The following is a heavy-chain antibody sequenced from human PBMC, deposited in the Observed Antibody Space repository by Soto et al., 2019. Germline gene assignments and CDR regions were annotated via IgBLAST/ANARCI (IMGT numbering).Heavy chain of an antibody. CDR1: GFTVSANY. Sequence: EVQVVESGGGLVQPGESLRLSCAASGFTVSANYVSWVRQAPGKGLEWVSVIYPNDNTYYADSVKGRFTISRDNSKNTLFLQMTRLRAEDTAVYSCTRFIFPHYHDSSGNSFDYYYAMDVWGQGTTVTVS. CDR3: TRFIFPHYHDSSGNSFDYYYAMDV. CDR2: IYPNDNT. V-gene: IGHV3-66*01. J-gene: IGHJ6*02. D-gene: IGHD6-25*01.